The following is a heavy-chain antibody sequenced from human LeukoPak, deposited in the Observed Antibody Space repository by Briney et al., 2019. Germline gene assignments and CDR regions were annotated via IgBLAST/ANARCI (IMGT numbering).Heavy chain of an antibody. Sequence: PGRSLRLSCAASGFTFSSYGMHWVRQAPGEGLEWVAVISYDGSNKYYADSVKGRFTISRDNSKNTLYLQMNSLRAEDTAVYYCAKDLGAATTYNWFDPWGRGTLVTVSS. CDR1: GFTFSSYG. D-gene: IGHD2-15*01. J-gene: IGHJ5*02. CDR3: AKDLGAATTYNWFDP. V-gene: IGHV3-30*18. CDR2: ISYDGSNK.